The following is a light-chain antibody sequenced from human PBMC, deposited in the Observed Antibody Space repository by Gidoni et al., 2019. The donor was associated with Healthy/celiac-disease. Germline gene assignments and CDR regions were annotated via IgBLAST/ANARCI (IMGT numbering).Light chain of an antibody. CDR2: DAS. CDR3: QQYGT. J-gene: IGKJ1*01. V-gene: IGKV1-33*01. CDR1: QDISNY. Sequence: DIQMTQSPSSLSAFVGDRVTITCQASQDISNYLNWYQQKPGKAPKLLIYDASNLETGVPSRFSGSGSGTDFTFTISSLQPEDIATYYCQQYGTFGQGTKVEIK.